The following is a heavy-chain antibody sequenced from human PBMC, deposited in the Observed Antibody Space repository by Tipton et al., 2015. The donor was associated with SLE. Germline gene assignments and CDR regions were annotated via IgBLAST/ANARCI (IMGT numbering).Heavy chain of an antibody. CDR2: ISTFDGYT. V-gene: IGHV1-18*01. Sequence: QVQLVQSGGEVKKPGASLKVSCKASGYTFTTYDITWVRQAPGQGLGWMGWISTFDGYTNYAQNLQGRVTLTTDTSSDTAYMELRSLRSDDTAVYYCATSAGGGDSRRFDSWGQGTLVTVSS. CDR3: ATSAGGGDSRRFDS. CDR1: GYTFTTYD. J-gene: IGHJ4*02. D-gene: IGHD4-17*01.